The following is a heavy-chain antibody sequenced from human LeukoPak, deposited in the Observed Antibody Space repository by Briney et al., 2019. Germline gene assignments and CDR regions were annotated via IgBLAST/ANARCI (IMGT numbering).Heavy chain of an antibody. CDR3: ARDLIYDILTGYPIPKSVFDY. Sequence: GGSLRLSCAASGFTFSSYGMHWVRQAPGKGLEWVAVIWYDGSNKYYADSVKGRFTISRDNSKNTLYLQMNRLRAEDTAVYYCARDLIYDILTGYPIPKSVFDYWGQGTLVTVSS. D-gene: IGHD3-9*01. V-gene: IGHV3-33*01. CDR1: GFTFSSYG. J-gene: IGHJ4*02. CDR2: IWYDGSNK.